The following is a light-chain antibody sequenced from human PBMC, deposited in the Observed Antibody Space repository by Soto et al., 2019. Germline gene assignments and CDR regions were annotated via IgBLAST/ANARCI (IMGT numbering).Light chain of an antibody. Sequence: QSVLTQPPSASGTPGQRVTLSCSGSSSNIGYNAVNWYQQLPGTAPKLLMHGNSQRPSGVPDRFSGSKSGTSASLAISGLQTEDEADYYCCSYAGSSTRYVFGTGTKLTVL. CDR1: SSNIGYNA. CDR2: GNS. V-gene: IGLV1-44*01. CDR3: CSYAGSSTRYV. J-gene: IGLJ1*01.